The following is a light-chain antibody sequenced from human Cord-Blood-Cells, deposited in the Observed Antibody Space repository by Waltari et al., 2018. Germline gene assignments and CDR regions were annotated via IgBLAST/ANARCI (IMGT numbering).Light chain of an antibody. J-gene: IGLJ1*01. Sequence: QSALTQPASVSGSPGQSITISCTGTSSDVGSYNLVSWYQQHPGKAPKRMIYEGSKRLSGVSNRFSGSKSGNTASLTISGLQAEDEADYYCCSYAGSSTYVFGTGTKVTVL. CDR2: EGS. CDR3: CSYAGSSTYV. V-gene: IGLV2-23*01. CDR1: SSDVGSYNL.